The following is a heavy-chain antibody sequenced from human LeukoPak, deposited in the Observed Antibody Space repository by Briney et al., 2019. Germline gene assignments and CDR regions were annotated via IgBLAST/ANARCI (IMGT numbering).Heavy chain of an antibody. CDR2: ISSAGGNI. J-gene: IGHJ4*02. D-gene: IGHD2-8*01. Sequence: GGSLRLSCAASGFTFRSYGLSWFRQAPGKGLEWVSYISSAGGNINYADSVKGRFIISRDNGKNSLYLQMNSLRAEDTAVYYCXXWMGNNGDFTDPLDYWGQGTLVTVSS. CDR3: XXWMGNNGDFTDPLDY. CDR1: GFTFRSYG. V-gene: IGHV3-48*01.